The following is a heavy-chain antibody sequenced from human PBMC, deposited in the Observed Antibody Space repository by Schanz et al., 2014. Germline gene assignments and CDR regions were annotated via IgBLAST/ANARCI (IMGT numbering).Heavy chain of an antibody. Sequence: DVQLVDSGGGLVQPGGSLRLSCAASGFTVSNSYIHWVRQAPGKGLEWVSSINSRSNFIYYADSVKGRFTISRDNAKNSLYLQMNSLRAEDTAVYYCAGAVATIRADSFDIWGQGTMVAVSS. J-gene: IGHJ3*02. CDR3: AGAVATIRADSFDI. V-gene: IGHV3-21*01. D-gene: IGHD5-12*01. CDR1: GFTVSNSY. CDR2: INSRSNFI.